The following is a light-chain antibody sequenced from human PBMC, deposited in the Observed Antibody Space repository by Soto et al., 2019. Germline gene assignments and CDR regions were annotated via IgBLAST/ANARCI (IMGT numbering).Light chain of an antibody. Sequence: ETVLTQSPGTLSLSPGERATLSCRASQRVSTSYLAWYQQKPGQAPRLLIYRASSRATGIPDRFSGSGSGTDFTLTISRLEPEDFAVYYCQQYGGSMYSFGQGTKLASK. CDR3: QQYGGSMYS. J-gene: IGKJ2*01. V-gene: IGKV3-20*01. CDR2: RAS. CDR1: QRVSTSY.